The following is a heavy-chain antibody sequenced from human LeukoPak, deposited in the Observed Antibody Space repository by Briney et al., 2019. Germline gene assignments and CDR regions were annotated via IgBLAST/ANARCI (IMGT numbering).Heavy chain of an antibody. D-gene: IGHD6-19*01. CDR3: ARILSSAWGELGY. CDR2: ISNSGNTI. Sequence: PGGSLRLSCAASGFTFSDYYMTWIRQAPGKGLEWISYISNSGNTIYYADSVKGRFIISRDNAKNTLYLQMNSLRAEDTAVYYCARILSSAWGELGYWGQGTLVTVSS. CDR1: GFTFSDYY. J-gene: IGHJ4*02. V-gene: IGHV3-11*04.